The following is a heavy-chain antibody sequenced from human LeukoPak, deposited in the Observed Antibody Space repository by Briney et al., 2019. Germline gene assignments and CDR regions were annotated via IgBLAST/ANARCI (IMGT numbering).Heavy chain of an antibody. Sequence: GGSLRLSCAASGFTFSSYAMSWVRQAPGKGLEWVSAISGSGGSTYYADSVKGRFTISRDNSKNTLYLRMNSLRAEDTAIYYCARQRGYCSDGTCYFDYWGQGTLVTVSS. D-gene: IGHD2-15*01. J-gene: IGHJ4*02. V-gene: IGHV3-23*01. CDR3: ARQRGYCSDGTCYFDY. CDR2: ISGSGGST. CDR1: GFTFSSYA.